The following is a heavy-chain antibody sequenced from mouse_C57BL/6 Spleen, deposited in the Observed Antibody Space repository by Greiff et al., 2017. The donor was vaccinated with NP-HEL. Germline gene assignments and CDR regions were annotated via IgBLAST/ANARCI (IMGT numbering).Heavy chain of an antibody. Sequence: QVQLQQPGAELVRPGSSVKLSCKASGYTFTSYWMHWVKQRPIQGLEWIGNIDPSDSETHYNQKFKDKATLTVDKSSSTAYMQLSSLTSEDSAVYYCARKDSNLHMDYWGQGTSVTVSS. CDR3: ARKDSNLHMDY. CDR1: GYTFTSYW. V-gene: IGHV1-52*01. D-gene: IGHD2-5*01. CDR2: IDPSDSET. J-gene: IGHJ4*01.